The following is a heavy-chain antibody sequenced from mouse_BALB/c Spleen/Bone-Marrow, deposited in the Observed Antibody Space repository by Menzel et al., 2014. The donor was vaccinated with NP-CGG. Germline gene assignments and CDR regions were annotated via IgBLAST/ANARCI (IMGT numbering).Heavy chain of an antibody. CDR3: ARGHYFDY. V-gene: IGHV14-4*02. CDR1: GFNIKDYY. CDR2: IDPENGDT. Sequence: VQLQQSGAELVRSGASVKLSCTASGFNIKDYYMHWVKQRPEQGLEWIGWIDPENGDTEYAPKFQGKATMTADTSSNTAYLQLSSLTSEDTAVYYCARGHYFDYWGQGTTLTVSS. J-gene: IGHJ2*01. D-gene: IGHD3-3*01.